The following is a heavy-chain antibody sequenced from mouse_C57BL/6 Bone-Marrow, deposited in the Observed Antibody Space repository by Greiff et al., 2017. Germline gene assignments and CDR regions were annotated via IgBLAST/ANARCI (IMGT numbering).Heavy chain of an antibody. CDR2: INPGSGGT. D-gene: IGHD1-1*01. Sequence: VQVVESGAELVRPGTSVKVSCKASGYAFTNYLIEWVKQRPGQGLEWIGVINPGSGGTNYNEKFKGKATLTADKSSSTAYMQLSSLTSEDSAVYFCARLNYGSSYASFAYWGQGTLVTVSA. J-gene: IGHJ3*01. CDR3: ARLNYGSSYASFAY. CDR1: GYAFTNYL. V-gene: IGHV1-54*01.